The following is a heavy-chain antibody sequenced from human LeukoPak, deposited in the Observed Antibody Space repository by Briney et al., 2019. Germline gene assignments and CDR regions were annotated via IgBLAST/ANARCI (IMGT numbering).Heavy chain of an antibody. CDR1: GFTFDDYG. Sequence: PGGSLRLSCAASGFTFDDYGMSWVRQAPGKGLEWVSGINWSGGSTGYADSVKGRFTISRDNAKNSLYLQMNSLRAEDTALYYCARDPHRGWYNQFDYLDHGNLVTVSS. CDR2: INWSGGST. V-gene: IGHV3-20*04. J-gene: IGHJ4*01. D-gene: IGHD6-19*01. CDR3: ARDPHRGWYNQFDY.